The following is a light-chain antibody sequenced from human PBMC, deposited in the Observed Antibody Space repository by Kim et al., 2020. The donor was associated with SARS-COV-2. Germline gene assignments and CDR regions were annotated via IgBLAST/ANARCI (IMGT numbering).Light chain of an antibody. CDR1: KLGDKY. V-gene: IGLV3-1*01. CDR3: QAWDSSTVL. J-gene: IGLJ2*01. CDR2: QDT. Sequence: VSPGQTASITWLGDKLGDKYPCWYQQKPGQSPVLVIYQDTKRPSGIPERFSGSNSGNTATLTISGTQAMDEADYYCQAWDSSTVLFGGGTQLTVL.